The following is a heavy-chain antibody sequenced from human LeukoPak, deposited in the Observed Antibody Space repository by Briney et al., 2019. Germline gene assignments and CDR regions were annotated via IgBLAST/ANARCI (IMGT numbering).Heavy chain of an antibody. Sequence: SVKVSCKASGCTFTSSAMQWVRQARGQRLEWIGWIVVGSGNTNYAQKFQERVTITRDMSTSTAYMELSSLRSEDTAVYCCAADLTRANWFDPWGQGTLVTVSS. J-gene: IGHJ5*02. CDR1: GCTFTSSA. D-gene: IGHD3-9*01. V-gene: IGHV1-58*02. CDR3: AADLTRANWFDP. CDR2: IVVGSGNT.